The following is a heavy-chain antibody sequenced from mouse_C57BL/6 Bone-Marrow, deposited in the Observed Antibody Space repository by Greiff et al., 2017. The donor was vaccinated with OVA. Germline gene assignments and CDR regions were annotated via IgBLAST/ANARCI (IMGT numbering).Heavy chain of an antibody. V-gene: IGHV1-64*01. CDR1: GYTFTSYW. CDR2: IHPNSGST. D-gene: IGHD1-1*01. CDR3: AESDYYGSSFDY. Sequence: VQLQQSGAELVKPGASVKLSCKASGYTFTSYWMHWVKQRPGQGLEWIGMIHPNSGSTNYNEKFKSKATLPVDKSSSTDYMQLSSLTSEDSAVYDCAESDYYGSSFDYWGQGTTLTVSS. J-gene: IGHJ2*01.